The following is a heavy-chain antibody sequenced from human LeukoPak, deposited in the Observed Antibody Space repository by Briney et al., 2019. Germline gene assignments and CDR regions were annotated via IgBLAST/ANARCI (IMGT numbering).Heavy chain of an antibody. J-gene: IGHJ6*02. V-gene: IGHV4-39*01. CDR3: ARHSTRAYGMDV. D-gene: IGHD3-3*02. CDR1: GDSIRSSSYY. CDR2: IYYSGIT. Sequence: SETLSLTCTVSGDSIRSSSYYWGWIRQPPGKGLEWIGSIYYSGITYDNPSLKSRVTTSVDTSKNQFSLKLTSVTAADTAVYYCARHSTRAYGMDVWGQGTTVTVSS.